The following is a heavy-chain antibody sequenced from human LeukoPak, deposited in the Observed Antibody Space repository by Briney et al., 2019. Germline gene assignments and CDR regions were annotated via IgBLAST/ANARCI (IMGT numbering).Heavy chain of an antibody. CDR2: ISGSGDST. J-gene: IGHJ4*02. D-gene: IGHD5-18*01. V-gene: IGHV3-23*01. Sequence: GGSLRLSCAASGFTFSSYAMSWVRQAPGKGLEWVSAISGSGDSTYYADSVKGRFTISRDNSKNTLYLQMNSLRAEDTAVYYCAKHGGGYSYYYWGQGTLVTVSS. CDR1: GFTFSSYA. CDR3: AKHGGGYSYYY.